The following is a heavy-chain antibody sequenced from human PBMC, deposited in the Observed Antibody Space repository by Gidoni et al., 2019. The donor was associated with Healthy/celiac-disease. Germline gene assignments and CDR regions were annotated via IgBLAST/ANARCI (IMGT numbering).Heavy chain of an antibody. D-gene: IGHD6-19*01. CDR1: GGSISSYY. CDR2: IYYSGST. Sequence: QVQLQEPGPGLVKPSETLSLTCTVSGGSISSYYWSWIRQPPGKGLAWIGYIYYSGSTNYNPSLKSRVTISVDTSKNQFSLKLSSVTAADTAVYYCARDQAGGFDYWGQGTLVTVSS. V-gene: IGHV4-59*01. CDR3: ARDQAGGFDY. J-gene: IGHJ4*02.